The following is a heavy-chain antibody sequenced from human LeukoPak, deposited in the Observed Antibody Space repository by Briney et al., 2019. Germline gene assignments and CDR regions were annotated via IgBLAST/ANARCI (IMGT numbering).Heavy chain of an antibody. CDR3: ARGFGPNTISVGDYYYMDV. D-gene: IGHD3-16*01. V-gene: IGHV1-18*01. CDR2: ISAYNGNT. J-gene: IGHJ6*03. CDR1: GYTFTSYG. Sequence: ASVKVSCKASGYTFTSYGISWVRQAPGQGLEWMGWISAYNGNTNYAQKLQGRVTMTTDTSTSTAYMELRSLRSDDTAVYYCARGFGPNTISVGDYYYMDVWGKGTTVTVSS.